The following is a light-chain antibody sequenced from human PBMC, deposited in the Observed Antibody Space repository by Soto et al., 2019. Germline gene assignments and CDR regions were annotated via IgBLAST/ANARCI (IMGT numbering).Light chain of an antibody. Sequence: QSVRTQPASVSGSPGQSITISCTGTSSDVGGYNFVSWYQQHPGRAPKLLIYEVSRRPSGVSNRFSGSKSGDTASLTISGLQAEDEADYYCYSYRGYYTRVFGTGTRSPS. CDR2: EVS. J-gene: IGLJ1*01. CDR3: YSYRGYYTRV. V-gene: IGLV2-14*01. CDR1: SSDVGGYNF.